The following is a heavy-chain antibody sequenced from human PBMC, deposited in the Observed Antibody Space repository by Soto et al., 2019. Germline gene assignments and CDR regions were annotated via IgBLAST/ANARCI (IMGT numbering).Heavy chain of an antibody. D-gene: IGHD3-10*01. J-gene: IGHJ5*02. Sequence: QVQLVQSGAEVKEPGSSVKVSCKTYGGTFSTYATSWVRQAPGQGLEWMGGIIPMFGAPNYAQRFLGRVTLTADESTSTVFMELSSLRSEDTAVYYCVRAVIRGVIISHFDPWGQGTLVTVSS. CDR1: GGTFSTYA. CDR2: IIPMFGAP. CDR3: VRAVIRGVIISHFDP. V-gene: IGHV1-69*12.